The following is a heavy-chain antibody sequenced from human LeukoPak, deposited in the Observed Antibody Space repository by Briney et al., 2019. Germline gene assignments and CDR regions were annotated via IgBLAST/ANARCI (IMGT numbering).Heavy chain of an antibody. J-gene: IGHJ6*03. CDR1: GGSITSSSYY. CDR2: IYYSGST. D-gene: IGHD3-10*01. Sequence: PSETLSLTCTVSGGSITSSSYYWGWIRQPPGKGLEWIGSIYYSGSTNYNPSLKSRVTISVDTSKNQFSLKLSSVTAADTAVYYCARHGNRAMVRGVRHYYYYMDVWGKGTTVTISS. V-gene: IGHV4-39*01. CDR3: ARHGNRAMVRGVRHYYYYMDV.